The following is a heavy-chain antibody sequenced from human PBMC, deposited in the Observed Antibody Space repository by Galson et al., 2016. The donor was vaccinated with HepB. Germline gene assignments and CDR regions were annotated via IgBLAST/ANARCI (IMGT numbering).Heavy chain of an antibody. CDR2: ISSNSNYI. J-gene: IGHJ3*02. V-gene: IGHV3-21*06. D-gene: IGHD2/OR15-2a*01. CDR3: ARDPYSMRVDVNDAFDI. CDR1: EFTFSSYS. Sequence: SLRLSCAASEFTFSSYSMNWVRQAPGKGLEWVSSISSNSNYIYSADSVKGRFTISRDNAKNSLYLQMNSLRVEDTAVYYCARDPYSMRVDVNDAFDIWGQGTTVTVSS.